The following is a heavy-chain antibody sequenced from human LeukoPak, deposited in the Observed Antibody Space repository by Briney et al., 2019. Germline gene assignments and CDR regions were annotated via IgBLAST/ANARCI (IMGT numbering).Heavy chain of an antibody. CDR1: GGSFSGYY. V-gene: IGHV4-34*01. CDR2: INHSGST. D-gene: IGHD4-11*01. J-gene: IGHJ4*02. CDR3: ARQVTDY. Sequence: SETLSLTCAVYGGSFSGYYWSWIRQPPGKGLEWIGEINHSGSTNYDPSLKSRVTISVDTSKNQFSLKLSSVTAADTAVYYCARQVTDYWGQGTLVTVSS.